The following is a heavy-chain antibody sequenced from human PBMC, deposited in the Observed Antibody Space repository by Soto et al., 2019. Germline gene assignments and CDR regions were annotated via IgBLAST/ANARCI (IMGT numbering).Heavy chain of an antibody. Sequence: GASVKVSCMSSGYTFTNFCLHWVRQAPGQGLEWMGIINPSGGITKYVQRFEDRVTITTDTSTSTVDMYLSSLTYEDTAVYYCTRSPFYDDFWGSYRPNWLDPWGQGTLVTVSS. CDR1: GYTFTNFC. CDR2: INPSGGIT. J-gene: IGHJ5*02. CDR3: TRSPFYDDFWGSYRPNWLDP. D-gene: IGHD3-16*02. V-gene: IGHV1-46*01.